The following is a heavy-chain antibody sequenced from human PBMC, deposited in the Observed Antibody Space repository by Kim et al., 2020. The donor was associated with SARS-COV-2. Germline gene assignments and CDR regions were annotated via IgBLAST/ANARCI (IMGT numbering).Heavy chain of an antibody. CDR3: ARDRLGHDYGSGNDY. D-gene: IGHD3-10*01. V-gene: IGHV3-30*04. Sequence: GGSLRLSCAASGFTFSSYAMHWVRQAPGKGLEWVAVISYDGSNKYYADSVKGRFTISRDNSKNTLYLQMNSLRAEDTAVYYCARDRLGHDYGSGNDYWG. J-gene: IGHJ4*01. CDR1: GFTFSSYA. CDR2: ISYDGSNK.